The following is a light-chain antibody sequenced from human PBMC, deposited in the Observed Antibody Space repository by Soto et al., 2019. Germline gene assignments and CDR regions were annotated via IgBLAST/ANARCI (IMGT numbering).Light chain of an antibody. CDR2: GAS. J-gene: IGKJ1*01. CDR3: QQYGSP. CDR1: QSVSSSY. Sequence: EIVLTQSPGTLSLSPGERATLSCRASQSVSSSYLAWYQQKPGQAPRLLIYGASSRATGIPDRFSGSGSGTVFTLTISRLEPEDFAVYYCQQYGSPFGQGTKVEIK. V-gene: IGKV3-20*01.